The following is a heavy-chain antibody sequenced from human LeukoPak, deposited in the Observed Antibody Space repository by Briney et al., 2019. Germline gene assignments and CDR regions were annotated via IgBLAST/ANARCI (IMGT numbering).Heavy chain of an antibody. Sequence: GGSLRLSCAASGFTFSTYEMNWVRQAPGKGLEWVANIKQDGSEKYYVDSVKGRFTISRDNAKNSLYLQMNSLRAEDTAVYYCARDDYGDYAIRTWGQGTLVTVSS. V-gene: IGHV3-7*04. CDR2: IKQDGSEK. CDR1: GFTFSTYE. J-gene: IGHJ5*02. CDR3: ARDDYGDYAIRT. D-gene: IGHD4-17*01.